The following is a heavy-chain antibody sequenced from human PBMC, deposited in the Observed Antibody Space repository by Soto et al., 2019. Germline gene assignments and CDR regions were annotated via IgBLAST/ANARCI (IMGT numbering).Heavy chain of an antibody. CDR2: IYYSGST. D-gene: IGHD3-22*01. V-gene: IGHV4-31*03. J-gene: IGHJ4*02. CDR1: GGSISSGGYY. CDR3: ARTYDSSGYYHYYFGY. Sequence: PSETLSLTCTVSGGSISSGGYYWSWIRQHPGKGLEWIGYIYYSGSTYYNPSLKSRVTISVDTSKNQFSLKLSSVTAADTAVYYCARTYDSSGYYHYYFGYWGQGTLVTVSS.